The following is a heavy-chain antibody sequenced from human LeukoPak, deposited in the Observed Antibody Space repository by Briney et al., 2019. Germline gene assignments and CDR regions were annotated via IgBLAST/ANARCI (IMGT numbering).Heavy chain of an antibody. D-gene: IGHD4-23*01. CDR1: GGSFSGYY. CDR2: INHSGST. V-gene: IGHV4-34*01. Sequence: SETLSLTCAVYGGSFSGYYWSWIRQPPGKGLEWIGEINHSGSTNYNPSLKSRVTISLDIYKAQFSLNLKSVTAADTAVYYCARVTGGGNVAYWYFDLWGRGTLVTVSS. CDR3: ARVTGGGNVAYWYFDL. J-gene: IGHJ2*01.